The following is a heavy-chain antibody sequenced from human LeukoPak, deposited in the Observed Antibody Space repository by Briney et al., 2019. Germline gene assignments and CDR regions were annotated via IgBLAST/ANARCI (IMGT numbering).Heavy chain of an antibody. V-gene: IGHV1-2*02. CDR3: ARDLRDDSSGRYAGY. CDR1: GYTFTGYY. J-gene: IGHJ4*02. CDR2: INPNSGGT. D-gene: IGHD6-19*01. Sequence: ASVRVSCKASGYTFTGYYMHWVRQAPGQGLEWMGWINPNSGGTNYAQKFQGRVTMTRDTSISTAYMELSRLRSDDTAVYYCARDLRDDSSGRYAGYWGQGTLVTVSS.